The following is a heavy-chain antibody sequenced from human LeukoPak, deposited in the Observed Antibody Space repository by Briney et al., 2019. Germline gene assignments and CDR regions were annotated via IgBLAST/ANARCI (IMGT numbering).Heavy chain of an antibody. V-gene: IGHV4-4*07. CDR2: IYPSGNT. D-gene: IGHD4-23*01. J-gene: IGHJ2*01. CDR1: GGSIRSYY. Sequence: RASETLSLTCTVSGGSIRSYYWSWIRQPTGKGLEWIGRIYPSGNTDYNPSLKTRVTMSLDTSRNLFSLGLTSVTAADTAVYYFARVPGTGGPYWYFDLWGRGTLVTVSS. CDR3: ARVPGTGGPYWYFDL.